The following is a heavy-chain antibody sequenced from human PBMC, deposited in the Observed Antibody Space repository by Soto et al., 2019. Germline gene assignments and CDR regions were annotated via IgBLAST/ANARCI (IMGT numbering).Heavy chain of an antibody. CDR2: VFRFGPNE. Sequence: PGGSLRLSCAASGFTFSSHSMNWVRQAPGKGLEWVASFYRSSVFRFGPNEFYADSVRGRFIISRDNTNNLVFLQMDSLRVEDTAIYYCAREFSSQLSIDYWGQGTLVTVSS. J-gene: IGHJ4*01. CDR1: GFTFSSHS. CDR3: AREFSSQLSIDY. V-gene: IGHV3-21*01.